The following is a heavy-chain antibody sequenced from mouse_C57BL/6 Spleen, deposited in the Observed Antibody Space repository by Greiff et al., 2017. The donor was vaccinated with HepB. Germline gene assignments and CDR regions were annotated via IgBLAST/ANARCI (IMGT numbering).Heavy chain of an antibody. CDR1: GFTFTDYY. V-gene: IGHV7-3*01. Sequence: EVHLVESGGGLVQPGGSLSLSCAASGFTFTDYYMSWVRQPPGKALEWLGFIRNKANGYTTEYSASVKGRFTISRDNSQSILYLQMNALRAEDSATYYCARFLHSYFDYWGQGTTLTVSS. CDR3: ARFLHSYFDY. CDR2: IRNKANGYTT. J-gene: IGHJ2*01.